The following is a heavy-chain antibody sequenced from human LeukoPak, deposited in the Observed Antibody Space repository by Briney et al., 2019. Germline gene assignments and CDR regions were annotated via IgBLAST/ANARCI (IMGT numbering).Heavy chain of an antibody. Sequence: GGSLTLSCEASGFTFTTYPMSWVRQAPGKGLEWVSTFSGSGGRTYYADSVKGRFTISRDNSKNTLSLQMNSLRAEDTAVYYCAKVTSSYNYFDYWGQGSLVTVSS. D-gene: IGHD2-2*01. CDR1: GFTFTTYP. J-gene: IGHJ4*02. V-gene: IGHV3-23*01. CDR2: FSGSGGRT. CDR3: AKVTSSYNYFDY.